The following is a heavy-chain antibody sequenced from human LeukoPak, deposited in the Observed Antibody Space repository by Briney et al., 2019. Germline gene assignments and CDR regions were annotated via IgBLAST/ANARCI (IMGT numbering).Heavy chain of an antibody. D-gene: IGHD2-2*01. J-gene: IGHJ4*02. CDR3: ARHLSDITSSPNY. V-gene: IGHV5-51*01. Sequence: GESLHISCKGSGYSSSSYWIAWVRQLPGKGLEWMGVIYPRDSRTTYSPSFQDQVTISADKSISTAYLQWTSLKASDTAMYYCARHLSDITSSPNYWGPGTLVTVSS. CDR1: GYSSSSYW. CDR2: IYPRDSRT.